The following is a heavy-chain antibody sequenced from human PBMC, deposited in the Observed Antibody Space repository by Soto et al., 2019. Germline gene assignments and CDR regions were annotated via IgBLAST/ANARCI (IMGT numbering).Heavy chain of an antibody. CDR3: AGNIVATISSFAY. V-gene: IGHV4-34*02. CDR2: INHSGST. J-gene: IGHJ4*02. D-gene: IGHD5-12*01. Sequence: QVQLQQWGAGLLKPSETLSLTCAVYGESFSGYYWSWIRQPPGKGLEWIGEINHSGSTNYNPSLKSRVTMSVDTTKNQFSLKLSSVTAADTAMYYWAGNIVATISSFAYWGKGTLVTVSS. CDR1: GESFSGYY.